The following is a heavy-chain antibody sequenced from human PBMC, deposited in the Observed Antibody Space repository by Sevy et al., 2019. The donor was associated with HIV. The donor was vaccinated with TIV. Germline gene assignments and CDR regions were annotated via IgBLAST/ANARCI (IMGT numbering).Heavy chain of an antibody. V-gene: IGHV1-69*13. CDR1: GGTIRNYA. CDR2: IIPIFGTT. Sequence: ASVKVSCKASGGTIRNYAINWVRQAPGQGLEWMGAIIPIFGTTNYAQKFQGRLTITADGSTNTDYMELSSLRSEDTAIYYCAKSGGYNWNYFYFDYWGQGALVTVSS. CDR3: AKSGGYNWNYFYFDY. J-gene: IGHJ4*02. D-gene: IGHD1-7*01.